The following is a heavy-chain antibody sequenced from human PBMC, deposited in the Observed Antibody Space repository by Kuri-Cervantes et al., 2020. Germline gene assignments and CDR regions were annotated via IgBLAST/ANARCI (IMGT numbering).Heavy chain of an antibody. V-gene: IGHV3-21*01. Sequence: GGSLRLSCAASGFTFSSYSMNWVRQAPGKGLEWVSSISSSSSYIYYADSVKGRFTISRDNAKNSLYLQMNSLRAEDTAVYYCAGGYCSGGSCYSVDYWGQGTLVTVSS. CDR3: AGGYCSGGSCYSVDY. CDR2: ISSSSSYI. D-gene: IGHD2-15*01. CDR1: GFTFSSYS. J-gene: IGHJ4*02.